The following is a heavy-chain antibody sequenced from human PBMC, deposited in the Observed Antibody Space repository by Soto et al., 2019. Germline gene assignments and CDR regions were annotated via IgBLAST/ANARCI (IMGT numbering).Heavy chain of an antibody. Sequence: WGSLRLSFAASGFTFSIYAMSWVRQAPGKGLEWVSGISGSGASTYYAYSVKGRFTISRDNSNNTLYLQMNSLRAEDTAVYYCEKAGGNFRYFDXWGQGTRVTVSX. CDR1: GFTFSIYA. V-gene: IGHV3-23*01. CDR3: EKAGGNFRYFDX. CDR2: ISGSGAST. J-gene: IGHJ4*02. D-gene: IGHD2-21*02.